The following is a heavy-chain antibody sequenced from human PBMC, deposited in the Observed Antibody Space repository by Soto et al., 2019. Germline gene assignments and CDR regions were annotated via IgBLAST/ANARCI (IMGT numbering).Heavy chain of an antibody. CDR3: ARGSWVAARRKPFDY. D-gene: IGHD6-6*01. V-gene: IGHV1-69*13. CDR2: IIPIFGTA. Sequence: SVKVSCEASGGTFSSYAISWVRQAPGQGLEWMGGIIPIFGTANYAQKFQGRVTITADESTSTAYMELSSLRSDDTAVYYCARGSWVAARRKPFDYWGQETLVTVSS. J-gene: IGHJ4*02. CDR1: GGTFSSYA.